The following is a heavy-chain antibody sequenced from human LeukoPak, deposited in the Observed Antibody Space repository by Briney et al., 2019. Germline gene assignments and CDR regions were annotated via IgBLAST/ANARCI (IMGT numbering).Heavy chain of an antibody. V-gene: IGHV1-2*02. D-gene: IGHD1-26*01. CDR1: GYTFTGYY. CDR3: ARGGSGSYLEDFDY. J-gene: IGHJ4*02. Sequence: ASVKVSCKAPGYTFTGYYMHWVRQAPGQGLEWMGWINPSSGGTKYAQKFQGRVTMTRDTSISTAYMELSRLRSDDTAVYYCARGGSGSYLEDFDYWGQGTLVTVSS. CDR2: INPSSGGT.